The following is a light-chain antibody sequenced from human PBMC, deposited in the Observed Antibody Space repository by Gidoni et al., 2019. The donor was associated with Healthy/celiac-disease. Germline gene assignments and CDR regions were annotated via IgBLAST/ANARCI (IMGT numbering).Light chain of an antibody. V-gene: IGLV1-40*01. Sequence: QSVLTQPPSVSGAPGHRVTIPCTRRSSNIGAGYDVHWYQPLPRTAPKLLIYGNSNRPSGVPDRFSGSKSGTSASLAITGLQAEDEADYYCQSYDSSLSGYVFGTGTKVTVL. CDR2: GNS. CDR3: QSYDSSLSGYV. J-gene: IGLJ1*01. CDR1: SSNIGAGYD.